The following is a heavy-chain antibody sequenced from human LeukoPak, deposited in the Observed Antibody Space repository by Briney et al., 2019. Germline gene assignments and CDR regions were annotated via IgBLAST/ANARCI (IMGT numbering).Heavy chain of an antibody. CDR2: VNTNSGDP. Sequence: ASVKVSCKASGYTFTAYYLHWVRQAPGQGREWMGWVNTNSGDPNYAQNFQGRVTIASDASLSTAYMELSSLRSDDKAVYYCVRGGDGDRRDFDYWGQGTLVTVSS. CDR1: GYTFTAYY. D-gene: IGHD5-24*01. V-gene: IGHV1-2*02. J-gene: IGHJ4*02. CDR3: VRGGDGDRRDFDY.